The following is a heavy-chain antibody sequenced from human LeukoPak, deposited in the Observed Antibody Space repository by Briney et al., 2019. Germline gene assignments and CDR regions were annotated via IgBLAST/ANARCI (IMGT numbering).Heavy chain of an antibody. V-gene: IGHV4-34*01. J-gene: IGHJ4*02. CDR3: ARLTDARYSSSWHTDY. D-gene: IGHD6-13*01. CDR1: GGSFSGYY. Sequence: PSETLSLTCAVYGGSFSGYYWSWIRQPPGKGLEWIGEINHSGSTNYNPSLKSRVTISVDTSKNQFSLKLSSVTAADTAVYYCARLTDARYSSSWHTDYWGQGTLVTVSS. CDR2: INHSGST.